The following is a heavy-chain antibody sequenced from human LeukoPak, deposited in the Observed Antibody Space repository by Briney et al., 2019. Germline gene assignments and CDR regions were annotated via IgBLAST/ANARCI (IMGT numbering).Heavy chain of an antibody. Sequence: LSLTFAVYGGSFSGYYWSWIRPPPGKGLEWVSYISSSGSTIYYADSVKGRFTISRDNAKNSLYLQMNSLRAEDTAVYYCARSASYYYDSSGYPYYWGQGTLVTVSS. CDR3: ARSASYYYDSSGYPYY. V-gene: IGHV3-11*01. CDR2: ISSSGSTI. J-gene: IGHJ4*02. CDR1: GGSFSGYY. D-gene: IGHD3-22*01.